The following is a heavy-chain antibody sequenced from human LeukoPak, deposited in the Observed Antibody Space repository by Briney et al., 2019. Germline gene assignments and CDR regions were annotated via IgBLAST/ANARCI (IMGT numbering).Heavy chain of an antibody. V-gene: IGHV3-49*04. D-gene: IGHD2-2*01. CDR3: TRIGTSGGEFDY. CDR2: IRSKAYGGTP. J-gene: IGHJ4*02. Sequence: QPGRSLRLSCTASGFTFGDNAMSWVRQAPGKGLEWVRFIRSKAYGGTPEYAASVKGRFTISRDDSKSIAYLQLNSLKSEDTAVYFCTRIGTSGGEFDYWGQGTLVTVSS. CDR1: GFTFGDNA.